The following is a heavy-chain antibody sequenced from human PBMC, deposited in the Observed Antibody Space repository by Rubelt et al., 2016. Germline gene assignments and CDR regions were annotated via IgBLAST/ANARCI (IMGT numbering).Heavy chain of an antibody. CDR1: GFTFSSYA. V-gene: IGHV3-23*04. J-gene: IGHJ3*02. CDR2: ISGGSGST. D-gene: IGHD1-26*01. Sequence: EVQLVESGGGLVQPGGSLRLSCAASGFTFSSYAMSWVRQAPGKGLEWVSAISGGSGSTYYADSVKGRFTISRDNAKNTLYLQMNSLRAEDTAVYYCARDGVGATGTFDIWGQGTMVTVSS. CDR3: ARDGVGATGTFDI.